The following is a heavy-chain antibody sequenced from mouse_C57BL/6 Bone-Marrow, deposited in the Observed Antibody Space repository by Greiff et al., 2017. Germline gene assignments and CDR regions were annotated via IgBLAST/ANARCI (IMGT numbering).Heavy chain of an antibody. CDR1: GYTFTSYW. CDR3: ASSYYDYDEYFEV. CDR2: IDPSDSYT. Sequence: VQLQQPGAELVMPGASVKLSCKASGYTFTSYWMHWVKQRPGQGLVWIGEIDPSDSYTNYNQKFKGKSTLTVDKSSSTAYMQLSSLTSEDSAVYYCASSYYDYDEYFEVWGTGTTVTVSS. J-gene: IGHJ1*03. D-gene: IGHD2-4*01. V-gene: IGHV1-69*01.